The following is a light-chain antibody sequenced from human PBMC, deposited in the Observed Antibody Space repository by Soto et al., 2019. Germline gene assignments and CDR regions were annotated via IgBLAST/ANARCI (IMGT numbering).Light chain of an antibody. CDR3: QQCDNLPYT. CDR2: DVS. J-gene: IGKJ2*01. Sequence: DVLMTQSPSSLSASVGDRVTITCQASQDINNYLNWYQQKPGKPPKLLIYDVSNLETGVPLRFSGSGSGTEFTFTISSLQPEDIATYYCQQCDNLPYTFGQGTKLEMK. CDR1: QDINNY. V-gene: IGKV1-33*01.